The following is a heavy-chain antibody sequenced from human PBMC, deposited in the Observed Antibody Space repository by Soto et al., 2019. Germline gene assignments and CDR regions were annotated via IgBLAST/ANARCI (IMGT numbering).Heavy chain of an antibody. CDR3: ARSRGYYDSSGEIDY. V-gene: IGHV3-33*08. Sequence: QVQLVESGGGVVQPGRSLRLSCAASGFTLSNHGMQWVRQAPGKGLEWVAVTSHDGSVQYYADSVKGRFTISRDNAKNSLYLQMNSLRAEDTAVYYCARSRGYYDSSGEIDYWGQGTLVTVSS. CDR2: TSHDGSVQ. D-gene: IGHD3-22*01. CDR1: GFTLSNHG. J-gene: IGHJ4*02.